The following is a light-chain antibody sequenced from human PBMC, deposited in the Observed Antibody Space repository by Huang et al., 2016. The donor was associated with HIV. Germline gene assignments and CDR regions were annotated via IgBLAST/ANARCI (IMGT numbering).Light chain of an antibody. CDR1: QSVSSY. J-gene: IGKJ1*01. CDR2: DVS. CDR3: QQRSNWPRT. Sequence: EIVLTQSPATLSLSPGERATLSCRASQSVSSYLAWYQQRPGQAPRLLIDDVSNRATGIPARFSGSGSGTDFTLTISSLEPEDFAVYYCQQRSNWPRTFGQGTKVEIK. V-gene: IGKV3-11*01.